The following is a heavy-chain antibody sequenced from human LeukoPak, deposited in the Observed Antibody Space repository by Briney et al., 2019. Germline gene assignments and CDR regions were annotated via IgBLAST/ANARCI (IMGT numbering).Heavy chain of an antibody. V-gene: IGHV3-23*01. D-gene: IGHD3-10*01. CDR3: AKQVLSASGSSDY. CDR1: GFTFSSYA. Sequence: GGSLRLSCAASGFTFSSYAMSWVRQAPGKGLEWVSGISGSGGTTYYADSVKGRFTISRDNSKNTLYLQMNSLRVEDTAVYYCAKQVLSASGSSDYWGQGTLVTVSS. J-gene: IGHJ4*02. CDR2: ISGSGGTT.